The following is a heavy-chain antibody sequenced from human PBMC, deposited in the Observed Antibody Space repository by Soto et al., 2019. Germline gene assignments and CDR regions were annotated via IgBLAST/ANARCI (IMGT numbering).Heavy chain of an antibody. CDR3: ARGNMITFGGVIGLSYYYYMDV. CDR1: GGSFSGYY. D-gene: IGHD3-16*02. Sequence: SETLSLTCAVYGGSFSGYYCSWIRQPPGKGLEWIGEINHSGSTNYNPSLKSRVTISVDTSKNQFSLKLSSVTAADTAVYYCARGNMITFGGVIGLSYYYYMDVWGKGTTVTVSS. CDR2: INHSGST. J-gene: IGHJ6*03. V-gene: IGHV4-34*01.